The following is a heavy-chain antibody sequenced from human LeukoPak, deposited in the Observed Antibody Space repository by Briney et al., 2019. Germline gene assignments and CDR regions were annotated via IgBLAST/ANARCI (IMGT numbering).Heavy chain of an antibody. CDR1: GGSISSSSYY. V-gene: IGHV4-39*07. CDR2: IYYSGST. Sequence: KASETLSLTCTVSGGSISSSSYYWGWIRQPPGKGLEWIGSIYYSGSTYYNPSLKSRVTISVDTSKNQFSLKLSSVTAADTAVYYCARALSDGGDYVDSTYNWFDPWGQGTLVTVSS. J-gene: IGHJ5*02. D-gene: IGHD4-17*01. CDR3: ARALSDGGDYVDSTYNWFDP.